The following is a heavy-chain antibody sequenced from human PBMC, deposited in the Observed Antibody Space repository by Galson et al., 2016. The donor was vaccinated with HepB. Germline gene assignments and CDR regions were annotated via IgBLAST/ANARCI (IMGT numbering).Heavy chain of an antibody. Sequence: SVKVSCKVSGYTLTELSMHWVRQAPGKGLEWMGGFDPEDGETIYAQKFQGRVTMTEDTSTDTAYMELSSLRSEDTAVYYCATLAKEYSSSWSYFDYWGQGTLVTVSS. CDR1: GYTLTELS. V-gene: IGHV1-24*01. CDR2: FDPEDGET. CDR3: ATLAKEYSSSWSYFDY. J-gene: IGHJ4*02. D-gene: IGHD6-13*01.